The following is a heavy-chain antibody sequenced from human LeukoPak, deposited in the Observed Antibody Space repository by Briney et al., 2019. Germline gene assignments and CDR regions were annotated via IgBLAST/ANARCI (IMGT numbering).Heavy chain of an antibody. V-gene: IGHV4-4*07. CDR1: GGSISHYY. CDR3: ARGPVYGPGTITGMDV. Sequence: MASETLSLTCTVSGGSISHYYWSWVRQPAGKGLQWIGRIHSTGNTDSHPSLRSRFTMSVDTSTNQFFLNLTSVTAADTAVYYCARGPVYGPGTITGMDVWGTEATVTVSS. CDR2: IHSTGNT. D-gene: IGHD1-20*01. J-gene: IGHJ6*04.